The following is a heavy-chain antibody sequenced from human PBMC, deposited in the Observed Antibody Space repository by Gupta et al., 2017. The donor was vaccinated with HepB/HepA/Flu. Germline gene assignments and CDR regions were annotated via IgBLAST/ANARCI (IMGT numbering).Heavy chain of an antibody. CDR2: IDYSGTT. J-gene: IGHJ2*01. CDR3: ARASGFYWYFDL. V-gene: IGHV4-59*01. Sequence: QVQLQESGPGLVKTSETLSLTCTVSGGSIRSYYWSWIRQPPGKGLEWIGYIDYSGTTDSNPSLKSRVTISVDTSKNKFSLKLTSVTAADTAIYYCARASGFYWYFDLWGRGTLVTVSS. D-gene: IGHD3-10*01. CDR1: GGSIRSYY.